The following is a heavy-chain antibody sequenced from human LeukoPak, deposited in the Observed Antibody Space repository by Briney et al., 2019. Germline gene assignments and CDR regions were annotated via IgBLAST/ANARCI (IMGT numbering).Heavy chain of an antibody. J-gene: IGHJ5*02. Sequence: PGGTLRLSCAASGFTFSGFAMSWIRQAPGKGLEWVSSISRSGESTFYADSVRGRFTISRDNSKNTVSLQMESLRAEDTALYYCAKDRGYSGYDWGNNWFDPWGQGTLVTVSS. CDR2: ISRSGEST. D-gene: IGHD5-12*01. CDR1: GFTFSGFA. V-gene: IGHV3-23*01. CDR3: AKDRGYSGYDWGNNWFDP.